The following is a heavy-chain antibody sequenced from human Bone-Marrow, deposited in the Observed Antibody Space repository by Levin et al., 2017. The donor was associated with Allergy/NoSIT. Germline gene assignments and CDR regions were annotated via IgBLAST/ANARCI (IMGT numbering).Heavy chain of an antibody. CDR3: VREDFWRHDAFDV. D-gene: IGHD3-3*01. CDR2: TYYRSQWYN. CDR1: GDSISTNSVA. Sequence: SQTLSLTCGISGDSISTNSVAWNWIRQSPSRGLEWLGRTYYRSQWYNDYAVSVKSRITIDPDTSKNLLSLQLSSVTPEDTAVYYCVREDFWRHDAFDVWGQGTVVTVSS. V-gene: IGHV6-1*01. J-gene: IGHJ3*01.